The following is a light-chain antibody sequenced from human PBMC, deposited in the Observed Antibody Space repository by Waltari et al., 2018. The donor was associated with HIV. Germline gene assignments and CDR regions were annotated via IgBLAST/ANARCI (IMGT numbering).Light chain of an antibody. CDR1: RNLFDSDDGNIS. V-gene: IGKV2-40*01. J-gene: IGKJ2*01. Sequence: DIVMTQTPLYLPVNVGESASISCRSGRNLFDSDDGNISLDWYLQKPGQPPRLLIYTLSLRAPGVQERFSGSGSGTDFTLGISRVQADDVGIYYCMQRIDFPYTFGQGTRLEI. CDR2: TLS. CDR3: MQRIDFPYT.